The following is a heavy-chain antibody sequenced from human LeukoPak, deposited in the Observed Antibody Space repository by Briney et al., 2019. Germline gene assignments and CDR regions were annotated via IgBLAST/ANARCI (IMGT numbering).Heavy chain of an antibody. D-gene: IGHD3-22*01. Sequence: SETLSLTCTVSGGSISSYYWSWIRQPPGKGLEWIGCIYYSGSTNYNPSLKSRVTISVDTSKNQFSLKLSSVTAADTAVYYCARELLYDSGVFWFDPWGQGTLVTVSS. CDR2: IYYSGST. CDR3: ARELLYDSGVFWFDP. V-gene: IGHV4-59*01. J-gene: IGHJ5*02. CDR1: GGSISSYY.